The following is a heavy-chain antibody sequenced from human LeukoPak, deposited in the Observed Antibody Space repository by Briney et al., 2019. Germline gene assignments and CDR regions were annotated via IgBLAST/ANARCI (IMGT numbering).Heavy chain of an antibody. Sequence: PGGSLRLSCAASGFTFSSYWMSWVRQAPGKGLIWVSRINTDGSGTSYADSVKGRFTISRDNAKNTLYLQMNTLRAEDTAVYYCAREDYGDYGLGVYWGQGTLVIVSS. V-gene: IGHV3-74*01. CDR1: GFTFSSYW. D-gene: IGHD4-17*01. J-gene: IGHJ4*02. CDR3: AREDYGDYGLGVY. CDR2: INTDGSGT.